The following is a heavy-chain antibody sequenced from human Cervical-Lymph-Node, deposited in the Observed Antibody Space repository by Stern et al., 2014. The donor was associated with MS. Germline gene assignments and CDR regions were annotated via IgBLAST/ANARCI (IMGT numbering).Heavy chain of an antibody. CDR1: GGTFSSYA. D-gene: IGHD4-11*01. CDR3: ASGTVTTTYYYYYGMDV. CDR2: IIPIFGTA. J-gene: IGHJ6*02. V-gene: IGHV1-69*01. Sequence: QVQLVQSGAEVKKPGSSVKVSCKASGGTFSSYAISWVRQAPGQGLEWMGGIIPIFGTANYAQKFQGRVTITADESTSTAYMELSSLRSEDTAVYYCASGTVTTTYYYYYGMDVWGQGTTVTVSS.